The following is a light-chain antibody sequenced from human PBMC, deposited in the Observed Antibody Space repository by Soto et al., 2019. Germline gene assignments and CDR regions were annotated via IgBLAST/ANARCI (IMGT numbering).Light chain of an antibody. J-gene: IGKJ3*01. CDR1: QSVSSSY. CDR2: GAS. CDR3: QQYDSSPVT. Sequence: EIVLTQSPGTLSLSPGERATLSCRASQSVSSSYLAWYQQKPGQAPRLLIYGASSRATGIPDRFSGSGSGTDCTLTISRLEPEDFAVYYCQQYDSSPVTFGPGTKVDIK. V-gene: IGKV3-20*01.